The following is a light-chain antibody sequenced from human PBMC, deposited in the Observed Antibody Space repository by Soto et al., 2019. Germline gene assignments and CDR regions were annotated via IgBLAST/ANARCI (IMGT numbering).Light chain of an antibody. V-gene: IGKV3-15*01. CDR3: HQYNNWPT. CDR1: LSVSSN. CDR2: GAS. Sequence: EIVMTQSPGTLSVSPGERATLSCRASLSVSSNLAWYQQKPGQAPRLLIYGASTRATGIPARFSASGSGTQFTLTISSLQSEDLAVYYCHQYNNWPTFGQGTRLEIK. J-gene: IGKJ5*01.